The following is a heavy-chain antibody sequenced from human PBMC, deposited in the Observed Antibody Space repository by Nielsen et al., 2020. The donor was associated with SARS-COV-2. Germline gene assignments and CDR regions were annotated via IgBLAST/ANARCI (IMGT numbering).Heavy chain of an antibody. D-gene: IGHD3-22*01. J-gene: IGHJ4*02. Sequence: GGSLRLSCAASGFTVSSNYMSWVRQAPGKGLEWVSVIYSGGSTYYADSVKGRFTISRDNSKNTLYLQMNSLRAEDTAVYYCATGAVVVTYFDYWGQGTLVTVSS. CDR1: GFTVSSNY. CDR2: IYSGGST. CDR3: ATGAVVVTYFDY. V-gene: IGHV3-53*01.